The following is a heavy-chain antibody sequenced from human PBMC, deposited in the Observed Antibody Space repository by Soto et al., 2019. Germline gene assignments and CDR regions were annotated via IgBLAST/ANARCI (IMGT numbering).Heavy chain of an antibody. CDR3: ARDSEGEAPDILTTNYGMDV. D-gene: IGHD3-9*01. CDR2: ISTRGSST. V-gene: IGHV3-11*01. Sequence: SCAASGFSFSDYYMSWIRQAPGKGLEWVAYISTRGSSTYYADSVKGRFTISRDNAKNSLYLQLSSLRADDTAVYYCARDSEGEAPDILTTNYGMDVWGQGTTVTVSS. CDR1: GFSFSDYY. J-gene: IGHJ6*02.